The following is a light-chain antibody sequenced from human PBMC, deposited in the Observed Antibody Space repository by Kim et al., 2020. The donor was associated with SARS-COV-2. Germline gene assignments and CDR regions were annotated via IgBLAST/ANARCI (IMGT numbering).Light chain of an antibody. CDR2: GKN. V-gene: IGLV3-19*01. J-gene: IGLJ1*01. CDR3: NSRDSSGNHYV. CDR1: SLRSYY. Sequence: WGQTVRITCQGDSLRSYYASWYQQKPGQAPVLVIYGKNNRPSGIPDRFSGSSSGNTASLTITGAQAEDEADYYCNSRDSSGNHYVFGTGTKVTVL.